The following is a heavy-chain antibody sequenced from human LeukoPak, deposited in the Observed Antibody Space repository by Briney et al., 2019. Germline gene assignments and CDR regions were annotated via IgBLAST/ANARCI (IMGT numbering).Heavy chain of an antibody. J-gene: IGHJ4*02. CDR1: QFTFSNYA. D-gene: IGHD2-2*01. CDR2: IRFDGSTT. V-gene: IGHV3-30*02. CDR3: AKDFCSSTACYFDH. Sequence: GGSLRLSCAASQFTFSNYAMHWVRQAPGKGLDWVAFIRFDGSTTYYADSVKGRFTISRDNSMNTLYLQMNSLRAEDTAVYYCAKDFCSSTACYFDHWGQGTLVTVSS.